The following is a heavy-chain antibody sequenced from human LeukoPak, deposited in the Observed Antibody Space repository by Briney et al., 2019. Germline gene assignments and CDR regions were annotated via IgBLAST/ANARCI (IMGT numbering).Heavy chain of an antibody. D-gene: IGHD3-10*01. CDR3: ARMYYYGSGSYLSYYYYYMDV. V-gene: IGHV1-18*01. CDR2: ISTYNSNT. CDR1: GYTFTSYG. J-gene: IGHJ6*03. Sequence: ASVKVSCKASGYTFTSYGISWVRQAPGQGLEWMGWISTYNSNTNYAQKFQGRVTMTTDTSTSTAYMELRSLRSDDTAVYYCARMYYYGSGSYLSYYYYYMDVWGKGTTVTISS.